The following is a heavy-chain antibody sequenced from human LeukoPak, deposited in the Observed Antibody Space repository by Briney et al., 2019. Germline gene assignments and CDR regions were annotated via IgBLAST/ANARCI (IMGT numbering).Heavy chain of an antibody. D-gene: IGHD2-15*01. V-gene: IGHV3-30-3*01. CDR3: ARALGYCSGGSCDSYYYYGMDV. J-gene: IGHJ6*02. CDR2: ISYDGSNK. CDR1: GFTFSSYA. Sequence: GGSLRLSCAASGFTFSSYAMHWVRQAPGKGLEWVAVISYDGSNKYYADSVKGRFTISRDNSKNTLYLQMNSLRAEDTAVYYCARALGYCSGGSCDSYYYYGMDVWGQGTTVTVSS.